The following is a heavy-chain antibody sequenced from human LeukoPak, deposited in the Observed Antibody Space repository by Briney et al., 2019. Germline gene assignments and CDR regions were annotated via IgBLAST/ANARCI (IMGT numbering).Heavy chain of an antibody. CDR2: IYYSGST. D-gene: IGHD3-22*01. V-gene: IGHV4-39*01. J-gene: IGHJ4*02. CDR3: ARRHYYDSSGYPRGFGY. Sequence: PSETLSLTCTVSGGSISSSSYYWGWIRQPPGKGLEWIGSIYYSGSTYYNPSLKSRVTISVDTSKNQFSLKLSSVTAADTAVYYCARRHYYDSSGYPRGFGYWGQGTLVTVSS. CDR1: GGSISSSSYY.